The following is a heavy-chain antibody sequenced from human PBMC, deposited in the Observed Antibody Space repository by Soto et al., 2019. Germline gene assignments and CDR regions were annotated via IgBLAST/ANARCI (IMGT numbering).Heavy chain of an antibody. D-gene: IGHD3-10*01. CDR3: ARAGAALVRGSIGGFDY. Sequence: QVHLQQWGAGLLKPSETLSLTCAVNGGAFNGYYWTWIRQSPGKGLQWIGEINHSGTVDYNPSLKSRVTFSIDTSKKLFSLTLTSVTAADTAVYYCARAGAALVRGSIGGFDYWGQGTLVTVSS. J-gene: IGHJ4*02. CDR1: GGAFNGYY. CDR2: INHSGTV. V-gene: IGHV4-34*01.